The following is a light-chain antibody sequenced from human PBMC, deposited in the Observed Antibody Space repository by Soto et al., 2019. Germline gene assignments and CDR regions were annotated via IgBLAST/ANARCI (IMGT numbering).Light chain of an antibody. CDR2: DVS. CDR1: SSDVGGYNY. J-gene: IGLJ3*02. Sequence: QSALTQPRSVSGSPGQSVTISCTGTSSDVGGYNYVSWYQQHPGKAPKLMIYDVSKWPSGVPDRFSGSKSGNTASLTISGLQAEDEADCYCRSYGGNSLWVFGGGTQLTVL. V-gene: IGLV2-11*01. CDR3: RSYGGNSLWV.